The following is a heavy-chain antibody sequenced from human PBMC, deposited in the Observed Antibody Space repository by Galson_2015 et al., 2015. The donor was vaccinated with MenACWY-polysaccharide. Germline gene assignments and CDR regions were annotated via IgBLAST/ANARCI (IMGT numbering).Heavy chain of an antibody. CDR3: TAEYSGGTYVHAGFNWFDP. J-gene: IGHJ5*02. Sequence: SLRLSCAASGFIFSSYGMHWVRQAPGKGLEWIAFVRYDGTDKYYADSVKGRFAISRDKSKKMLYLDMDSLKIEDTAVYYCTAEYSGGTYVHAGFNWFDPWGQGTLVTVSS. D-gene: IGHD5-12*01. V-gene: IGHV3-30*02. CDR1: GFIFSSYG. CDR2: VRYDGTDK.